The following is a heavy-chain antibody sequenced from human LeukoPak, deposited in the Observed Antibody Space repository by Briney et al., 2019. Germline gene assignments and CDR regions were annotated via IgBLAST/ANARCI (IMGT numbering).Heavy chain of an antibody. J-gene: IGHJ6*03. V-gene: IGHV3-7*01. CDR2: IKQDGSEK. CDR3: AKGAFRDQVQGYYYMDV. Sequence: WGSLRLYCAASGFTFSSYWRSWVRQAPGKGLEWVANIKQDGSEKYYVDSVKGRFIISRDNAKNSLYLQMNSLRAEDTAVYYCAKGAFRDQVQGYYYMDVWGKGTPVTVSS. CDR1: GFTFSSYW. D-gene: IGHD3-10*01.